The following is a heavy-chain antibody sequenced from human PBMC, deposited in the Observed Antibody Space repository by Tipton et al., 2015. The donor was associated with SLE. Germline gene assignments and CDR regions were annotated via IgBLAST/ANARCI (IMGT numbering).Heavy chain of an antibody. J-gene: IGHJ6*03. V-gene: IGHV4-59*11. CDR2: IYYSGST. CDR3: ARDLRDTAMVPYYYYMDV. Sequence: LRLSCTVSGGSISSHYWSWIRQPPGKGLEWIGYIYYSGSTNYNPSLKSRVTISVDTSKNQFSLKLSSVTAADTAVYYCARDLRDTAMVPYYYYMDVWGKGTTVTVSS. D-gene: IGHD5-18*01. CDR1: GGSISSHY.